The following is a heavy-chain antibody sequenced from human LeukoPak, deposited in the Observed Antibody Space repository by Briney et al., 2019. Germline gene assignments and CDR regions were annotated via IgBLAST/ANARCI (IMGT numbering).Heavy chain of an antibody. Sequence: SETLSLTCTVSGGSISSYYWSWIRQPPGKGLEWIGYIYYSGSTNYNPSLKSRVTISVDTSKNQFSLKLSSVTAADTAVYYCARVLSSGWYRLYYFDYWGQGTLVTVSS. J-gene: IGHJ4*02. V-gene: IGHV4-59*08. CDR1: GGSISSYY. D-gene: IGHD6-19*01. CDR2: IYYSGST. CDR3: ARVLSSGWYRLYYFDY.